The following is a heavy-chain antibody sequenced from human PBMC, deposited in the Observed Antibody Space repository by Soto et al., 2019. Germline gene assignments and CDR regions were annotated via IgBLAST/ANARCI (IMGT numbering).Heavy chain of an antibody. CDR3: ARDAYCGGDCYSGAFDI. Sequence: ASVKVSCKASGYTFTSYGISWVRQAPGQGLEWMGWISAYNGNTNYAQKLQGRVTMTTDTSTSTAYMELRSLRSDDTAVYYCARDAYCGGDCYSGAFDIWGQGTMVTVSS. V-gene: IGHV1-18*01. D-gene: IGHD2-21*01. CDR2: ISAYNGNT. CDR1: GYTFTSYG. J-gene: IGHJ3*02.